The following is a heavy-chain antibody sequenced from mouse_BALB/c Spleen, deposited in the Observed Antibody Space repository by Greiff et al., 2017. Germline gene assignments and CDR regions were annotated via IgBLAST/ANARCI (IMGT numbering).Heavy chain of an antibody. V-gene: IGHV2-9*02. CDR1: GFSLTSYG. D-gene: IGHD1-1*01. CDR2: IWAGGST. CDR3: ARDKGNYYGSGYYFDY. Sequence: VMLVESGPGLVAPSQSLSITCTVSGFSLTSYGVHWVRQPPGKGLEWLGVIWAGGSTNYNSALMSRLSISKDNSKSQVFLKMNSLQTDDTAMYYCARDKGNYYGSGYYFDYWGQGTTLTVSS. J-gene: IGHJ2*01.